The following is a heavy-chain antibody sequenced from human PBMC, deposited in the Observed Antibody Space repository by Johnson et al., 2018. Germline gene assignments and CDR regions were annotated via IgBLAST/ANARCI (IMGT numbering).Heavy chain of an antibody. V-gene: IGHV1-8*01. J-gene: IGHJ6*03. D-gene: IGHD5-18*01. CDR3: AKGDTRGAYMDV. CDR2: MNPNSGNT. CDR1: GYTFTSFD. Sequence: QVQLQESGAEVKKPGASVKVSCKASGYTFTSFDINWVRQATGQGLEWMGWMNPNSGNTGYAQKFQGRVTMPRNTPISTAYMELKSLRAEDTAVYYWAKGDTRGAYMDVWGKGTTVTVSS.